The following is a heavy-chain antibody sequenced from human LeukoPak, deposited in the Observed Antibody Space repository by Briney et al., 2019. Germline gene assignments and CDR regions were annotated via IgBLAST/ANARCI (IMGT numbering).Heavy chain of an antibody. J-gene: IGHJ6*04. Sequence: GGSLRLSSAASGFTFSSYGMHWVRQAPGKGLEWVAVIWYDGSNKYYADSVKGRFTISRDNSKNTLYLQMNSLRAEDTAVYYCARGKYDILTGSDPYGMDVWGKGTTVTVSS. CDR1: GFTFSSYG. CDR3: ARGKYDILTGSDPYGMDV. CDR2: IWYDGSNK. V-gene: IGHV3-33*01. D-gene: IGHD3-9*01.